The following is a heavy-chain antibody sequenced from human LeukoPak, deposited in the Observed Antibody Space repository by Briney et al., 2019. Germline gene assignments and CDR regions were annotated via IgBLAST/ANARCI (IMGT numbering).Heavy chain of an antibody. J-gene: IGHJ4*02. CDR1: GFNFSNYA. CDR2: ITGSSSNT. D-gene: IGHD2-2*01. Sequence: QSGGSLRLSCAASGFNFSNYAMTWVRQAPGKGLEWVSAITGSSSNTYYADSVKGRFTISSDNSKNMMYLEMNSLRVEDTAIYYCAKDRSSTTSCSNYWGRGTLVTVSS. CDR3: AKDRSSTTSCSNY. V-gene: IGHV3-23*01.